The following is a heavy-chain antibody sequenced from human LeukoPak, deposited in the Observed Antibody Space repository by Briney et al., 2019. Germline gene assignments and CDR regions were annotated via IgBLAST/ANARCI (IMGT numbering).Heavy chain of an antibody. CDR2: INHSGST. CDR3: ARGVTISGVVINDAFDI. J-gene: IGHJ3*02. Sequence: PSETLSLTCAVYGGSFSGYYWSWIRQPPGKGLEWIGEINHSGSTNYNPSLKSRVTISVDTSKNQFSLKLSSVTAADTAVYYCARGVTISGVVINDAFDIWGQGTMVTVSS. D-gene: IGHD3-3*01. V-gene: IGHV4-34*01. CDR1: GGSFSGYY.